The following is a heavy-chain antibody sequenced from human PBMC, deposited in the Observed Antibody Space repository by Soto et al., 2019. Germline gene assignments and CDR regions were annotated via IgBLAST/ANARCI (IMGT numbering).Heavy chain of an antibody. CDR3: ARGDYFDSSGPFSDAFDI. Sequence: GGSLRLSCAASGFTFSSYWMSWVRQAPGKGLEWVANIKQDGSQKWYVDSVKGRFTISRDNAKNSLYLQMNSLRAEDTAVYYCARGDYFDSSGPFSDAFDIWGQGTMVTVSS. D-gene: IGHD3-22*01. CDR2: IKQDGSQK. CDR1: GFTFSSYW. J-gene: IGHJ3*02. V-gene: IGHV3-7*04.